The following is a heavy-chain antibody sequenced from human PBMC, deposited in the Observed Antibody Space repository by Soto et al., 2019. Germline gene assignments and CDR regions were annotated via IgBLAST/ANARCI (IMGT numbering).Heavy chain of an antibody. CDR3: ARSSVRGWSY. CDR2: ITHSGST. D-gene: IGHD3-10*02. J-gene: IGHJ4*02. Sequence: SETLSLTCAVYGGSFSGYYWTWIRQPPGKGLEWIGEITHSGSTNYNPSLKSRVTISVDTSKNQFSLKLNSVTAADTAVYYCARSSVRGWSYWGQGTLVTVSS. CDR1: GGSFSGYY. V-gene: IGHV4-34*01.